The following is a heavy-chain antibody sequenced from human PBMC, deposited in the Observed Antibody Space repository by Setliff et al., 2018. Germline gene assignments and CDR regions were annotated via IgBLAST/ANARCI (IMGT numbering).Heavy chain of an antibody. Sequence: SETLSLTCTVSDDSFTSSRYYWGWIRQAPGSGLEWIGSIPYSGTPYYNASVESRVTISIDTSRNQFSLELRSVTVADTATYYCVRPGGTTVVARHFDYWGSGILVTV. J-gene: IGHJ4*01. D-gene: IGHD2-15*01. CDR2: IPYSGTP. CDR3: VRPGGTTVVARHFDY. CDR1: DDSFTSSRYY. V-gene: IGHV4-39*01.